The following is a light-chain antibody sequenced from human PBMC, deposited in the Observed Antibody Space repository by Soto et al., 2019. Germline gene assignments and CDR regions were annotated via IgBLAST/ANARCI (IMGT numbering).Light chain of an antibody. CDR2: EVS. Sequence: QSVLTQRASVSGSPGQSITISCTGTSSDVGGYNYVSWYQQHPGKAPKLMIYEVSNRPSGVSNRFSGSKSGNTASLTISGLQAEDEADYYCSSYTSSSTRVFGEGTQLTVL. CDR1: SSDVGGYNY. J-gene: IGLJ2*01. V-gene: IGLV2-14*01. CDR3: SSYTSSSTRV.